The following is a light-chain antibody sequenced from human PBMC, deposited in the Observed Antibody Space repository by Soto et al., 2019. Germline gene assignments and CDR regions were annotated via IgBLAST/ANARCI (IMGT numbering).Light chain of an antibody. CDR3: QSYDSSLSRXV. J-gene: IGLJ1*01. CDR1: SSNIGAGYD. Sequence: QSVLTQPPSVSGAPGQRVTISCTGSSSNIGAGYDVHWYQQLPGTAPKPLIYGNSNRPSGVPDRFSGSKSGTSASLAITGLQAEDEADYYCQSYDSSLSRXVFGTGTKVNV. CDR2: GNS. V-gene: IGLV1-40*01.